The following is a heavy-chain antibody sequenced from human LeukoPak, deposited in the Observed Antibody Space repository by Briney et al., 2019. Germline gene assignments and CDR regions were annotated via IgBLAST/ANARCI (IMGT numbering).Heavy chain of an antibody. CDR1: RYTLTGHY. J-gene: IGHJ3*02. CDR3: ARQTGDDALDI. CDR2: ISPHSGFT. D-gene: IGHD7-27*01. V-gene: IGHV1-2*02. Sequence: GASVKVSCKASRYTLTGHYIHWVRQAPGQGLEWMGWISPHSGFTMYPQRFQGRVTMTTDTSISTAFLEVRRLRSDDTAAYYCARQTGDDALDIWGQGTMITVYS.